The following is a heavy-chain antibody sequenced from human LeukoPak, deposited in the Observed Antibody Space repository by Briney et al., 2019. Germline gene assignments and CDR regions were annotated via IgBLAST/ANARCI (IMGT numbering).Heavy chain of an antibody. J-gene: IGHJ4*02. Sequence: ASVKVSCKASGDTVTGSFIHWVRQAPGQGLEWMGWISINSGVTKYAQNFQGRVTMTRDTSITTAYMELSRLTSDDTAVYYCARADPIDYWGPGTLVTVSS. CDR2: ISINSGVT. CDR1: GDTVTGSF. CDR3: ARADPIDY. V-gene: IGHV1-2*02.